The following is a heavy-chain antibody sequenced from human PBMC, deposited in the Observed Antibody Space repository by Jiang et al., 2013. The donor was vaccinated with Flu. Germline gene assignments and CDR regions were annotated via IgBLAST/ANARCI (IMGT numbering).Heavy chain of an antibody. Sequence: PGLVKPSETLSLTCSVPGGSISSYYWSWIRQPPGKGLEWIGYIHYSGSTNYNPSLNSRVTISLDTSKNQFSLNLIFVTAADTAVYYCARVDNAGSRRWFDPWGQGTLVTVSS. J-gene: IGHJ5*02. D-gene: IGHD3-10*01. CDR3: ARVDNAGSRRWFDP. V-gene: IGHV4-59*12. CDR1: GGSISSYY. CDR2: IHYSGST.